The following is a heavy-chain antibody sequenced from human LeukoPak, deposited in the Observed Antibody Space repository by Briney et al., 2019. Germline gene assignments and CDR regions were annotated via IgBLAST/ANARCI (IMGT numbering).Heavy chain of an antibody. CDR1: GFTFSSYA. J-gene: IGHJ5*02. CDR2: ISSSSSYI. Sequence: GGSLRLSCAASGFTFSSYAMSWVRQAPGKGLEWVSSISSSSSYIYYADSVKGRFTISRDNAKNSLYLQMNSLRAEDTAVYYCARDVIVATISRRFDPWGQGTLVTVSS. V-gene: IGHV3-21*01. CDR3: ARDVIVATISRRFDP. D-gene: IGHD5-12*01.